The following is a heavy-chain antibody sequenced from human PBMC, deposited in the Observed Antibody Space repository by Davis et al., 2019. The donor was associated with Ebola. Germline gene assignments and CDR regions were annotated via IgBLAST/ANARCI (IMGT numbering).Heavy chain of an antibody. Sequence: GESLKISCVVSGFNFDDSWMTWVRQAPGKGLIWLARIRGDGYTTRYADSVKGRFTISRDNAKNTLYLQTNSLRAEDTAVYYCARVVNRVREQVARYAFDIWGQGKMVTVSS. V-gene: IGHV3-74*01. CDR2: IRGDGYTT. CDR3: ARVVNRVREQVARYAFDI. D-gene: IGHD6-6*01. J-gene: IGHJ3*02. CDR1: GFNFDDSW.